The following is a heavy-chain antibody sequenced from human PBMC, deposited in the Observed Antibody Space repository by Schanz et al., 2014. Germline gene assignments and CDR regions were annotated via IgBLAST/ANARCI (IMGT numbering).Heavy chain of an antibody. D-gene: IGHD1-26*01. Sequence: QVQLVESGGGLVKPGGSLRLSCAASGFTFSDYYMSWVRQAPGKGLEWVCVISSSGTSTYYADSVKGRFTVSRVNSKNTLFLQLNRLRAEDTAVYFCAKTGGTYVNWYFDVWGRGTLATVSS. CDR2: ISSSGTST. J-gene: IGHJ2*01. CDR1: GFTFSDYY. CDR3: AKTGGTYVNWYFDV. V-gene: IGHV3-11*01.